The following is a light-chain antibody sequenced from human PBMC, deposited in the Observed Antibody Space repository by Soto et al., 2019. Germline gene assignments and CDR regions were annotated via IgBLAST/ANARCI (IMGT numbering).Light chain of an antibody. J-gene: IGLJ1*01. CDR2: EGS. CDR1: SSDVGSYNL. Sequence: QSALTQPASVSGSPGQSITISCTGTSSDVGSYNLVSWYQQHPGKAPKLMFYEGSKRPSGVSNRFSGSKSGNTASLTISGLQAEDEADYYCCSYAGSSTFEVFGTGTK. V-gene: IGLV2-23*03. CDR3: CSYAGSSTFEV.